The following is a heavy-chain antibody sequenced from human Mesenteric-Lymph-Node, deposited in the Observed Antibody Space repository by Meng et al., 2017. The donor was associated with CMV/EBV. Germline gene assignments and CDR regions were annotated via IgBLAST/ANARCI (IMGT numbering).Heavy chain of an antibody. J-gene: IGHJ4*02. CDR1: GFTLTDAW. V-gene: IGHV3-15*01. CDR3: TTMVLARYCSIHTNCLGGY. CDR2: IKTKGESGTT. Sequence: GESLKISCAASGFTLTDAWMHWVRQTPEKGLEWVGRIKTKGESGTTDYAAPVKGRFTISTDDSKNTLFLQMNSLKIEDTAVYYCTTMVLARYCSIHTNCLGGYWGQGTLVTVSS. D-gene: IGHD2-2*01.